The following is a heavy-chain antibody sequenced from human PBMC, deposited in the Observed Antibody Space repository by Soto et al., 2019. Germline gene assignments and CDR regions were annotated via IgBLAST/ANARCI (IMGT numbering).Heavy chain of an antibody. CDR3: ARLVYDTRLNYMYFDF. CDR1: GVSISSGNW. V-gene: IGHV4-4*02. D-gene: IGHD3-10*01. CDR2: IFHDGTA. Sequence: PSETLSLTCAVSGVSISSGNWWTWVRQTPQRGLEYIGEIFHDGTANYYPSFEGRVAISVDTTKNQFSLILTSVTAADAAIYFCARLVYDTRLNYMYFDFWGQGALVTVSS. J-gene: IGHJ4*02.